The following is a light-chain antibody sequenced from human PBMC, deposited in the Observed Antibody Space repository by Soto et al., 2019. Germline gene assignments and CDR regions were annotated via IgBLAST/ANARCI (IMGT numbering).Light chain of an antibody. J-gene: IGKJ3*01. CDR1: QSVSSSY. CDR2: GAS. V-gene: IGKV3-20*01. CDR3: QEYGSSPPT. Sequence: EIVLTQSPGTLSLSPGERATLSCRASQSVSSSYLAWYQQDPVQAPRLLIYGASSRATGIPDRCSGSGSGTDFTLTISSLEPEEFAVYYYQEYGSSPPTFGPGTKVYIK.